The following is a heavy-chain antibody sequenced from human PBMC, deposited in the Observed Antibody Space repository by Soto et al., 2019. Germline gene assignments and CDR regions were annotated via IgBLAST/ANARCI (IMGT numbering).Heavy chain of an antibody. CDR3: ARPYGGKIGDAPDL. CDR2: ISDAAGSA. V-gene: IGHV3-23*01. D-gene: IGHD4-17*01. J-gene: IGHJ3*01. CDR1: GFTLSSYA. Sequence: GGSLRLSCVASGFTLSSYAMSWVRQVPGKGLEWVSTISDAAGSAYYVDSVKGRFTISRDNSKKTLYLQMNSLRAEDSAVYYCARPYGGKIGDAPDLWGPGTMVTVSS.